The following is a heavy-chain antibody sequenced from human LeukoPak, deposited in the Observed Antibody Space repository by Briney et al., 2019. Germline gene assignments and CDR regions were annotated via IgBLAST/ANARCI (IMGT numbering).Heavy chain of an antibody. Sequence: GSLRLSCAASGLTFSDYHMSWIRQAPGKGLEWVSHISDNGRTKYYANSVQGRFTVSRDNAKNSLYLQMNSLRADDTAVYYCARCRNGDWGIDYWGQGTLVTVSS. D-gene: IGHD4-17*01. V-gene: IGHV3-11*01. J-gene: IGHJ4*02. CDR2: ISDNGRTK. CDR3: ARCRNGDWGIDY. CDR1: GLTFSDYH.